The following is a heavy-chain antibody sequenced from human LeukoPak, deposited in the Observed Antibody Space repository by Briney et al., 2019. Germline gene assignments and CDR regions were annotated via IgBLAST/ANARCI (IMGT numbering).Heavy chain of an antibody. CDR1: GFTFSDYY. Sequence: GGSLRLSCAASGFTFSDYYMSWIRQAPGKGLEWVSYISSSGSTTYYADSVKGRFTISRDNSKNTLYLQMNSLRAEDTAVYYCAKAVGYCSSTSCATFDYWGQGTLVTVSS. V-gene: IGHV3-11*01. CDR3: AKAVGYCSSTSCATFDY. J-gene: IGHJ4*02. D-gene: IGHD2-2*01. CDR2: ISSSGSTT.